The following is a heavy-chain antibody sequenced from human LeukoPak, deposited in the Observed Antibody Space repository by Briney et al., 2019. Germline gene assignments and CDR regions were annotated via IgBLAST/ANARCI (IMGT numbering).Heavy chain of an antibody. Sequence: SVKVSCKASGYTFTSYGISWVRQAPGQGLEWMGRIIPILGIANYAQKFQGRVTITADESTSTAYMELSSLRSEDTAVYYCARPARGPFYYMDVWGKGTTVTVSS. V-gene: IGHV1-69*04. CDR2: IIPILGIA. J-gene: IGHJ6*03. CDR3: ARPARGPFYYMDV. D-gene: IGHD3-10*01. CDR1: GYTFTSYG.